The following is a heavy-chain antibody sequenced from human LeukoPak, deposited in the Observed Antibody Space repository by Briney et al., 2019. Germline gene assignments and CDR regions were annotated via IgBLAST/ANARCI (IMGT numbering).Heavy chain of an antibody. Sequence: GGSLRLSCAASGFNFGSNALTWVRQAPGKRLEWVSGISGSGTTTYYADSVKGRFTISRDNSNNKVYLQMNSLRAEDTARYYCAKHPRLVRYFDSWGQGTLVTVSS. CDR3: AKHPRLVRYFDS. CDR1: GFNFGSNA. D-gene: IGHD6-6*01. CDR2: ISGSGTTT. V-gene: IGHV3-23*01. J-gene: IGHJ4*02.